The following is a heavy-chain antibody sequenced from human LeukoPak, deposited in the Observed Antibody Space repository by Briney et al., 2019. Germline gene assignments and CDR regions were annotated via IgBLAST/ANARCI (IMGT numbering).Heavy chain of an antibody. CDR3: AKGCSTTCYSWFDP. J-gene: IGHJ5*02. CDR1: GFTFGNYA. V-gene: IGHV3-23*01. Sequence: GGSLRLSCAASGFTFGNYAMGWVRQAPGKGLEWVSTISGSGGSTFYPDSVKGRFTISRDNSKNTLYLQMSSLRAEDTAVYYCAKGCSTTCYSWFDPWGQGTLVTVSS. CDR2: ISGSGGST. D-gene: IGHD2-2*02.